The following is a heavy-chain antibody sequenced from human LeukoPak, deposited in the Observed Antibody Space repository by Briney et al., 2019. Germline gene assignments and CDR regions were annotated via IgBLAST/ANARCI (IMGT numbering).Heavy chain of an antibody. CDR2: ISSSSSYI. D-gene: IGHD3-10*01. CDR3: AREALGAGSGSYYNAAFDI. J-gene: IGHJ3*02. V-gene: IGHV3-21*01. Sequence: GGSLRLSCAASGFTFSSYSMNWVRQAPGKGLEWVSSISSSSSYIYYADSVMGRFTISRDNAKNSLYLQMNSLRAEDTAVYYCAREALGAGSGSYYNAAFDIWGQGTMVTVSS. CDR1: GFTFSSYS.